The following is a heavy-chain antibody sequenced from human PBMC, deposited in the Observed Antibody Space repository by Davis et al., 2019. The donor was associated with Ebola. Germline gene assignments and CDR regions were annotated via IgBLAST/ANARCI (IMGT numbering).Heavy chain of an antibody. V-gene: IGHV4-34*01. J-gene: IGHJ4*02. Sequence: PGGSLRLSCAVYGGSFSGYYWSWIRQPPGKGLEWIGEINHSGSTNYNPSLKSRVTISVDTSKNQFSLKLSSVTAADTAVYYCARGPLFYSSGYYLDYWGQGTLVTVSS. CDR1: GGSFSGYY. D-gene: IGHD3-22*01. CDR3: ARGPLFYSSGYYLDY. CDR2: INHSGST.